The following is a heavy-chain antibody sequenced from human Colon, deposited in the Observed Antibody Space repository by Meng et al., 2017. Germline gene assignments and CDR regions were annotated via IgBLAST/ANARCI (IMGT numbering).Heavy chain of an antibody. CDR3: ARDPPHYYYGMDV. V-gene: IGHV3-21*01. CDR2: IGDSSFYI. CDR1: GFTFSTYS. J-gene: IGHJ6*02. Sequence: GESLKISCAASGFTFSTYSMNWVRQAPGKGLEWVSSIGDSSFYIKYADSEKGRFTISRDNAKNSLYLQMNSLRVEDTGVYYCARDPPHYYYGMDVWGQGTTVTVSS.